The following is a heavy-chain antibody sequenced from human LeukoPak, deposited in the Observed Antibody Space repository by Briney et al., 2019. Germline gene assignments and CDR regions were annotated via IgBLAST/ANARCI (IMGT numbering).Heavy chain of an antibody. CDR2: IYSSGST. D-gene: IGHD5-12*01. CDR3: ARKSRGYDFPWFDP. CDR1: GGSIRSDGYY. Sequence: SETLSLTCTVSGGSIRSDGYYWGWIRQHPEKGLEWIGHIYSSGSTYYNPSLKSRVTISVDPSKNQFSLNLTAVTAADTAVYYCARKSRGYDFPWFDPWGQGILGTVSS. J-gene: IGHJ5*02. V-gene: IGHV4-31*03.